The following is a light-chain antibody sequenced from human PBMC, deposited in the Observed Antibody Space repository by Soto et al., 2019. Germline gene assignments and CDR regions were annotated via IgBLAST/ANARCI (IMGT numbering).Light chain of an antibody. CDR3: SSYTSDSTLV. Sequence: QSALTQPASVSGSPGQSITISCTGTSSDVGTYTLVSWYQHHPGKAPKLMIYEVSNRPSGVSNRFSGAKSGNTASLTISGLQAEDEADYYCSSYTSDSTLVFGGGTKVTVL. CDR2: EVS. CDR1: SSDVGTYTL. V-gene: IGLV2-14*02. J-gene: IGLJ3*02.